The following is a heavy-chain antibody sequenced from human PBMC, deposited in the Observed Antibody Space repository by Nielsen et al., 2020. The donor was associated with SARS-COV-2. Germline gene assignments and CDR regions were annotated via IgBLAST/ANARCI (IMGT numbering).Heavy chain of an antibody. J-gene: IGHJ4*02. Sequence: GGSLRLSCAASGFTFNSYAMSWVRQAPGKGLEWVSALSVSGGTTYYADSVKGRFTISRDNSKNTLYLQMNSLRAEDTAVYYCAKARSGWSPFDYWGQGTLVTVSS. CDR3: AKARSGWSPFDY. D-gene: IGHD6-19*01. CDR1: GFTFNSYA. CDR2: LSVSGGTT. V-gene: IGHV3-23*01.